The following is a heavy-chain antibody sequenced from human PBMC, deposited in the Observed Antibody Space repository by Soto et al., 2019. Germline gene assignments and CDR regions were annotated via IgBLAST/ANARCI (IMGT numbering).Heavy chain of an antibody. CDR1: GFTFSSYG. CDR3: AKSYPPYDYFDY. J-gene: IGHJ4*02. Sequence: GGSLRLSCAASGFTFSSYGMHWVRQAPGKGLEWVAVISYDGSNKYYADSVKGRFTISRDNSKNTLYLQMNSLRAEDTAVYYCAKSYPPYDYFDYWGQGTLVTVSS. CDR2: ISYDGSNK. V-gene: IGHV3-30*18.